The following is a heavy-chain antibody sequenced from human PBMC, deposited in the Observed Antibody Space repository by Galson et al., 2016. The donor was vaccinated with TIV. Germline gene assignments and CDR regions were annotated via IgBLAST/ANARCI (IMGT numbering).Heavy chain of an antibody. D-gene: IGHD3-16*01. CDR1: GGIFSGYA. V-gene: IGHV1-69*05. CDR2: IIPVFGTP. Sequence: SVKVSCKASGGIFSGYAINWVRQAPGQGLEWVGGIIPVFGTPHSAQTFQGRVTISTDESTNTAYMVLSNLRSEDTAVYYCARDTVSLGGHDIWGQGTLVTVSS. J-gene: IGHJ4*02. CDR3: ARDTVSLGGHDI.